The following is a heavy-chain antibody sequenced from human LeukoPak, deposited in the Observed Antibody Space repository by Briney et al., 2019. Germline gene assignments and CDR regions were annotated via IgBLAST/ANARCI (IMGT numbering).Heavy chain of an antibody. CDR3: ARGRYGSVPASFDY. CDR2: IYYSGST. V-gene: IGHV4-59*12. D-gene: IGHD3-10*01. CDR1: GGSISSYY. J-gene: IGHJ4*02. Sequence: SETLSLTCTVSGGSISSYYWSWIRQPPGKGLEWIGSIYYSGSTYYNPSLKSRVTISVDTSKNQFSLKLSSVTAADTAVYYCARGRYGSVPASFDYWGQGTLVTVSS.